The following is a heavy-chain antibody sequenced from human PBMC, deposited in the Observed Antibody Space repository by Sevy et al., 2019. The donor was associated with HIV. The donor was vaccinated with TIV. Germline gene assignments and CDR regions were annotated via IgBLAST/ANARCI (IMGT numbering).Heavy chain of an antibody. CDR1: GFTFSHYD. CDR3: SRLFSCGGDCYYLDY. D-gene: IGHD2-21*02. V-gene: IGHV3-30-3*01. CDR2: ISHDGNCK. Sequence: GGSLRLSCAASGFTFSHYDMHWVRQAPGKGLEWVAVISHDGNCKNYADSVRDRLTISRDNFKNTLYLQMNSLRVEDTALYFCSRLFSCGGDCYYLDYWGQGALVTVSS. J-gene: IGHJ4*02.